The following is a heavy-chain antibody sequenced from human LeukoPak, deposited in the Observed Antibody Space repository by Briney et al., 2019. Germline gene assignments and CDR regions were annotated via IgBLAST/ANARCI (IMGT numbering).Heavy chain of an antibody. CDR3: ARSTYYDFWSGQLSDAFDI. D-gene: IGHD3-3*01. J-gene: IGHJ3*02. CDR2: IYPGDSDT. V-gene: IGHV5-51*01. CDR1: GYRFTSYW. Sequence: GESLKISSKGSGYRFTSYWIGWVRQMPGKGLEWMGIIYPGDSDTRYSPSFQGQVTISADKSISTAYLQWSSLKASDTAMYYCARSTYYDFWSGQLSDAFDIWGQGTMVTVSS.